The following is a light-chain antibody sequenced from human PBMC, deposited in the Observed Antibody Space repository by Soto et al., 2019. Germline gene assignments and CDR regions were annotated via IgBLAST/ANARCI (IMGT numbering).Light chain of an antibody. J-gene: IGLJ2*01. CDR3: SSYTSSSTPYVV. CDR1: SSDVGGYNY. CDR2: DVS. Sequence: QSALTQPASVSGSPGQSITISCTGTSSDVGGYNYVSWYQQHPGKAPKLMIYDVSNRPSGVSNRFSGSKSGNTASLTISGLQAEDEADYYCSSYTSSSTPYVVFGGVTMVTVL. V-gene: IGLV2-14*01.